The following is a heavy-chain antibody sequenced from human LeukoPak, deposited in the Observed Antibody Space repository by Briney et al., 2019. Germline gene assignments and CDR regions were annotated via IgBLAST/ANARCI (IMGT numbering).Heavy chain of an antibody. V-gene: IGHV3-11*04. CDR2: ISSSSSTI. D-gene: IGHD2-21*01. J-gene: IGHJ4*02. CDR3: ARDWVRLGLLDH. Sequence: PSETLSLTCDVYGGSFSGYYWHWIRQSPGKGLEWVSYISSSSSTIYYADSVKGRFTISRDNAKNSPYLQMNSLRAEDTAVYYCARDWVRLGLLDHWGQGTLVTVSS. CDR1: GGSFSGYY.